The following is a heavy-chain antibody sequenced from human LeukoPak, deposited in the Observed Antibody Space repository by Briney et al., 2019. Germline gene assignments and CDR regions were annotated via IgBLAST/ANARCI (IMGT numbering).Heavy chain of an antibody. D-gene: IGHD1/OR15-1a*01. J-gene: IGHJ4*02. V-gene: IGHV3-30*04. Sequence: GGSLRLSCAASGFTLSSYAMHWVRQAPGKGLEWVAVISYDGSNKYYADSVKGRFTISRDNSKNTLYLQMNSMRADDTAVYYCARRTALEQYFDYWGQGTLVTVSS. CDR3: ARRTALEQYFDY. CDR1: GFTLSSYA. CDR2: ISYDGSNK.